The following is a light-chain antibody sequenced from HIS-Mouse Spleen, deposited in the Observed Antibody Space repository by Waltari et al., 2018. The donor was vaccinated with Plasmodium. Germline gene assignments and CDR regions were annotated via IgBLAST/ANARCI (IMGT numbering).Light chain of an antibody. Sequence: QSALTQPASVSGSPGQSLTIPCTGTSSAVWSYNLFSWYQQHPGKAPKLMIYEGSKRPSGVSNRFSGSKSGNTASLTISGLQAEDEADYYCCSYAGSSTFVFGGGTKLTVL. CDR3: CSYAGSSTFV. V-gene: IGLV2-23*03. J-gene: IGLJ3*02. CDR1: SSAVWSYNL. CDR2: EGS.